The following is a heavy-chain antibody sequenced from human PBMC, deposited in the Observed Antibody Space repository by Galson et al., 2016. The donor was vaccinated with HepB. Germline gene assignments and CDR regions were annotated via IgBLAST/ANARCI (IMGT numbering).Heavy chain of an antibody. V-gene: IGHV1-69*06. Sequence: SVKVSCKASEATLTTYAISWVRQTPGQGLQWMGGIIPIFGAPTYARDFQARVTITADKSTSTAFPELTSLKSEDTAVYWCARSVGATSYFQQWSQGTLVTVSS. CDR1: EATLTTYA. CDR3: ARSVGATSYFQQ. J-gene: IGHJ1*01. CDR2: IIPIFGAP. D-gene: IGHD1-26*01.